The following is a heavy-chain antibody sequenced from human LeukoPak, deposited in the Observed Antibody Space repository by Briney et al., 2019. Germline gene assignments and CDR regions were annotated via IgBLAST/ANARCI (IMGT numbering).Heavy chain of an antibody. CDR3: AKDLYDILNGYIHDAFDI. CDR2: ISGSGGST. Sequence: GGSLRLSCAASGFTFGCYAMSWVRQAPGKGLEWVSAISGSGGSTYYADSVKGRFTISRDNSKNTQYLQMNSLRAEDTAVYYCAKDLYDILNGYIHDAFDIWGQGTMVTVSS. J-gene: IGHJ3*02. CDR1: GFTFGCYA. V-gene: IGHV3-23*01. D-gene: IGHD3-9*01.